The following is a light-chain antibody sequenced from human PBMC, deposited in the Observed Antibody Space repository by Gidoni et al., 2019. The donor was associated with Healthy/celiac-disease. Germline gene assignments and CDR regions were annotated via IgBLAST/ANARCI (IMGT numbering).Light chain of an antibody. J-gene: IGLJ2*01. V-gene: IGLV2-14*01. CDR3: SSYTSSSTVV. CDR2: EVS. CDR1: CSDVGCYNY. Sequence: QSALTQPASVSGSPGQSITISCTGTCSDVGCYNYVSWYKQHPGKAPKLMIYEVSNRPSGVSNRFSGSKSGNTASLTISGLQAEDEADYYCSSYTSSSTVVFGGGTKLTVL.